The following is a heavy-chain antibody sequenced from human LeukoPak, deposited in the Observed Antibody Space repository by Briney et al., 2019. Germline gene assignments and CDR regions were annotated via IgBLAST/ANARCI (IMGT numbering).Heavy chain of an antibody. D-gene: IGHD3-22*01. CDR1: GGSISSSSYY. Sequence: SETLSLTCSVSGGSISSSSYYWGWLRQPPGKGLEWIGSIYYSGSTYYNPSLKSRVTISVDTYKNQFSLKLSSVTAADTAVYYCARSYYYDSSGYRIWRWADAFDIWGQGTMVTVSS. J-gene: IGHJ3*02. CDR2: IYYSGST. CDR3: ARSYYYDSSGYRIWRWADAFDI. V-gene: IGHV4-39*01.